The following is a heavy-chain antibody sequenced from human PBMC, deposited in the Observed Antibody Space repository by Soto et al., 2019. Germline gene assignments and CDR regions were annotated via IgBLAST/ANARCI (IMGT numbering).Heavy chain of an antibody. CDR2: ISAYNGNT. Sequence: ASVKVSCKASGYTLTSYGISWVRQAPGQGLEWMGWISAYNGNTNYAQKLQGRVTMTTDTSTSTAYMELRSLRSDETAVYYCARTIAAAGILLSRMEVSGQGTTVTVSS. D-gene: IGHD6-13*01. V-gene: IGHV1-18*04. J-gene: IGHJ6*02. CDR1: GYTLTSYG. CDR3: ARTIAAAGILLSRMEV.